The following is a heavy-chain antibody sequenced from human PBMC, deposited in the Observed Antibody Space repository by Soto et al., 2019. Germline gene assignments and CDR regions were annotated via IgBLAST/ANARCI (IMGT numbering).Heavy chain of an antibody. Sequence: GESLKICXTGSGYSFTSDWIGWVRQMPGKGLEWMGIIYPGDSDTRYSPSFQGQVTISADKSISTAYLQWSSLKASDTAIYYCARTAAAGKYYYGVDVWGQGTTVTVSS. V-gene: IGHV5-51*01. CDR2: IYPGDSDT. CDR1: GYSFTSDW. D-gene: IGHD6-13*01. CDR3: ARTAAAGKYYYGVDV. J-gene: IGHJ6*02.